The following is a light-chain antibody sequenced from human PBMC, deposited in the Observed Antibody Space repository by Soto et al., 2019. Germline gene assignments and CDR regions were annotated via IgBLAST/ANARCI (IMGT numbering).Light chain of an antibody. CDR1: SSDIGSYNY. CDR2: DVS. V-gene: IGLV2-14*03. Sequence: QSALTQPASLSGSPGQSITISCTGTSSDIGSYNYVSWYQQHPGKAPKLMIFDVSYRPSGISDRFYGSKSGNTASLTISGLQPEDEADYYCSSYGASSTLFGGGTKLTVL. J-gene: IGLJ3*02. CDR3: SSYGASSTL.